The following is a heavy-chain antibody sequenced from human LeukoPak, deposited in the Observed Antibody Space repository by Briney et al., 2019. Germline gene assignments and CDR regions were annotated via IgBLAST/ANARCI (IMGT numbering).Heavy chain of an antibody. CDR2: IKQDGSEK. Sequence: PGGSLRLSCAASGFTFRIYWMSWVRKAPGKGLDWVANIKQDGSEKNYVDSVKGRFTISRDNAKNSPYLQMNSLRAEDTAVYYCARVEDSSSWYGDDALDIWGQGTMVTVSS. CDR3: ARVEDSSSWYGDDALDI. V-gene: IGHV3-7*01. CDR1: GFTFRIYW. J-gene: IGHJ3*02. D-gene: IGHD6-13*01.